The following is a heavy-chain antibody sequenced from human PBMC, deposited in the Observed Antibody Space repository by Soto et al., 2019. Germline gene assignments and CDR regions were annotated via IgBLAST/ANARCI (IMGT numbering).Heavy chain of an antibody. J-gene: IGHJ4*02. Sequence: LSLTCTVSGGSISGYYWNWIRQPPGKGLEWIGYIYYSGSTYYNPSLRSRITISVDTSKNQFSLKMPSVTAADTAVYYCARSSGYVPGGYWGQGILVTVSS. V-gene: IGHV4-59*08. CDR3: ARSSGYVPGGY. CDR1: GGSISGYY. D-gene: IGHD5-12*01. CDR2: IYYSGST.